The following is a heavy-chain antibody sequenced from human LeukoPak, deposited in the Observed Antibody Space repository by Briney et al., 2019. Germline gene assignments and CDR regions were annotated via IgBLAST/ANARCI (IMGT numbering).Heavy chain of an antibody. V-gene: IGHV3-23*01. CDR1: GFTFSSYA. CDR3: AKVGGGGSYYYFDY. Sequence: GGSLILSCAASGFTFSSYAMSWVRQAPGKGLEWVSAISGSGGSTYYADSVKGRFTISRDNSKNTLYLQMNSLRAEDTAVYYCAKVGGGGSYYYFDYWGQGTLVTVSS. CDR2: ISGSGGST. J-gene: IGHJ4*02. D-gene: IGHD1-26*01.